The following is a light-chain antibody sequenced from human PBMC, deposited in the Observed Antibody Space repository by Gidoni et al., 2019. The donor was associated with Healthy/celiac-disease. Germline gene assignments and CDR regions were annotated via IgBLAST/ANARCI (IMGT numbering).Light chain of an antibody. CDR1: QSVLYSSNNKNY. CDR3: QQYYSTPLT. CDR2: WAS. V-gene: IGKV4-1*01. Sequence: DIGMTQSPDSLAVSLGERATINCKSSQSVLYSSNNKNYLAWYQQKPGQPPTLLIYWASTRESGVPDRFSGSGSGTDFTLTISSLQAEDVAVYYFQQYYSTPLTFGGGTKVEIK. J-gene: IGKJ4*01.